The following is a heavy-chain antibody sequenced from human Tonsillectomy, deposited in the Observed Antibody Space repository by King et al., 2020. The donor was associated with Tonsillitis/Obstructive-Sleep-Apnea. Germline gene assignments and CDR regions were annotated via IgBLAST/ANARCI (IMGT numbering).Heavy chain of an antibody. V-gene: IGHV4-39*01. CDR3: AGHSDIPYYYYYSMEV. J-gene: IGHJ6*03. CDR2: IYYSGRT. Sequence: QLQESGPGLVKPSETLSLTCTVSGGSISSNTYYWGWIRQPPGKGLEWIGSIYYSGRTYYNPSLKSRVTISVDTSKNQLSLKLSSVTAADTAAYYFAGHSDIPYYYYYSMEVWGKGPTVTVSS. CDR1: GGSISSNTYY.